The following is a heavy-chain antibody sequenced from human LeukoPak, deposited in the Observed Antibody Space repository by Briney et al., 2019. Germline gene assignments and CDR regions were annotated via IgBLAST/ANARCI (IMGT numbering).Heavy chain of an antibody. D-gene: IGHD2-2*01. CDR1: GDSISNGYY. CDR2: IWHSANN. Sequence: SETLSLTCAVSGDSISNGYYWGWIRQSPGKGLEWIGSIWHSANNYYNPSLKSRVTISVDTSKNQFSLKLNSVTAADTAVYYCARGGVLPTAKNWFDPWGQGTLVTVSS. V-gene: IGHV4-38-2*01. CDR3: ARGGVLPTAKNWFDP. J-gene: IGHJ5*02.